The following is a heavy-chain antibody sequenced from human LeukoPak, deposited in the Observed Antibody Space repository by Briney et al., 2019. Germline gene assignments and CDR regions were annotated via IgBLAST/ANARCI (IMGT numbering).Heavy chain of an antibody. CDR3: ARVYNYVFDY. CDR1: GFTVSSNY. CDR2: IYSGDTT. V-gene: IGHV3-53*01. J-gene: IGHJ4*02. D-gene: IGHD3-10*02. Sequence: GGSLRLSCAASGFTVSSNYMSWVRQAPGKGLEWVSVIYSGDTTYYADSVKGRFTISRDNSKNTLYLQMNSLRAEDTAVYYCARVYNYVFDYWGQGTLVTVSS.